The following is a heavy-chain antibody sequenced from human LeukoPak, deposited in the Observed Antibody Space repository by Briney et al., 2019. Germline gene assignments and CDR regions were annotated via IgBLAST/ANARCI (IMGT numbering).Heavy chain of an antibody. CDR1: GFIFSNAW. J-gene: IGHJ4*02. Sequence: GGSLRLSCAASGFIFSNAWMSWVRQAPGKGLEWVANIKQDGSEKYYVDSVKGRFTISRDNAKNSLYLQMSSLRADDTAVYYCARDLPTGSDYFDYWGQGTLVTVSS. V-gene: IGHV3-7*01. CDR3: ARDLPTGSDYFDY. D-gene: IGHD6-6*01. CDR2: IKQDGSEK.